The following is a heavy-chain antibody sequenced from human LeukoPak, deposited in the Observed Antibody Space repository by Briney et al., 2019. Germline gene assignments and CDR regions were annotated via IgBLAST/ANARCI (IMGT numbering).Heavy chain of an antibody. CDR1: GYTFTSYG. CDR3: ARERVGFDY. V-gene: IGHV1-69*04. CDR2: IIPILGIA. D-gene: IGHD3-10*01. J-gene: IGHJ4*02. Sequence: ASVKVSCKASGYTFTSYGISWVRQAPGQGLEWMGRIIPILGIANYAQKFQGRVTITADKSTSTAYMELSSLRSEDTAVYYCARERVGFDYWGQGTLVTVSS.